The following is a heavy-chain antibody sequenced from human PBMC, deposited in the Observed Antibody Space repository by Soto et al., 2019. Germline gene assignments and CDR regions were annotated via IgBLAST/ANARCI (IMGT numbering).Heavy chain of an antibody. CDR1: GFTLGSYW. CDR3: ARDRHGFYFDQ. D-gene: IGHD5-12*01. V-gene: IGHV3-7*05. J-gene: IGHJ4*02. CDR2: IKQDESEK. Sequence: GGSLRLSCAASGFTLGSYWMSWVRQAPGKGLEWVANIKQDESEKKYVDSVKGRFTISRDNAKNSVYLQMNSLRVEDTAVYYCARDRHGFYFDQWGQGTLVTVSS.